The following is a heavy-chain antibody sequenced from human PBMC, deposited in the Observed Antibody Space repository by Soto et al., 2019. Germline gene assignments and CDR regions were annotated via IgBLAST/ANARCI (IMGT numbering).Heavy chain of an antibody. CDR1: GFSLSSTRMA. V-gene: IGHV2-5*02. CDR3: AHIVVAGLGYYFDY. Sequence: QITLKESGPTLVKPTQTLTRTCTLSGFSLSSTRMAVGWIRQPPGKALEWLELIYWDDDKRYSPFLKSRLTITKDTSKNQVVLTMSNMDPVDTARYYCAHIVVAGLGYYFDYWGKGTLFTVSS. J-gene: IGHJ4*02. CDR2: IYWDDDK. D-gene: IGHD6-19*01.